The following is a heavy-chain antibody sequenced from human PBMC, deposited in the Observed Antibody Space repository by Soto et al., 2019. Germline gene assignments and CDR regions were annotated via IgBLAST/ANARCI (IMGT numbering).Heavy chain of an antibody. CDR3: ASGGNLRGMDV. J-gene: IGHJ6*02. CDR2: IYHGGTT. Sequence: QVQLQESGPGLVKPSGTLSLTCAVSGGSISSSDWWTWVRQPPGKGLEWIGEIYHGGTTNYNPSLKSRVTISVDKSKNQFSLKLISVTAADTAVYFCASGGNLRGMDVWGQGTAVTVSS. CDR1: GGSISSSDW. D-gene: IGHD4-4*01. V-gene: IGHV4-4*02.